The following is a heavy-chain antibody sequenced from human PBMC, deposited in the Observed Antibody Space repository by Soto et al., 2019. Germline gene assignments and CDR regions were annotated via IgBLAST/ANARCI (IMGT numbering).Heavy chain of an antibody. D-gene: IGHD3-16*02. J-gene: IGHJ4*02. Sequence: QVQLVQSGAEVKKPGASVKVSCKASGYTFTSYYMHWVRQAPGQGLEWMGIINPSGGSTSYAQKFQGRVTMTRDTSTSTVYMELSSLRSEDTAVYYCAREYDYIWGSYRKGGDYWGQGTLVTGSS. CDR1: GYTFTSYY. CDR3: AREYDYIWGSYRKGGDY. V-gene: IGHV1-46*03. CDR2: INPSGGST.